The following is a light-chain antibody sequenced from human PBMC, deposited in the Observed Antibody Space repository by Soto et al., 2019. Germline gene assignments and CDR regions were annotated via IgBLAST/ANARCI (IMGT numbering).Light chain of an antibody. Sequence: DVVMTQSALYLPVTLGQPASISCRSSQSLVYSDGNAYLNWFHQRPGQSPRRLIYKVSYRDSGVPDRFSGSGSGTDFTLKISRVEAEDVGVYYCMQGTHWPPYTFGQGTKLEIK. CDR2: KVS. J-gene: IGKJ2*01. V-gene: IGKV2-30*01. CDR1: QSLVYSDGNAY. CDR3: MQGTHWPPYT.